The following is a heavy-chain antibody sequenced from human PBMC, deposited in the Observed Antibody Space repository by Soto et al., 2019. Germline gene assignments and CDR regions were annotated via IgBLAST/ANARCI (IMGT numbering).Heavy chain of an antibody. Sequence: SETLSLTCAVYGGSFSGYYWSWIRQPPGKGLEWIGEINHSGSTNYNPSLKSRVTISVDTSKNQFSLKLSSVTAADTAVYYCARGLYSGSYLRSNWFDPWGRGTLVTVSS. CDR2: INHSGST. D-gene: IGHD1-26*01. V-gene: IGHV4-34*01. J-gene: IGHJ5*02. CDR1: GGSFSGYY. CDR3: ARGLYSGSYLRSNWFDP.